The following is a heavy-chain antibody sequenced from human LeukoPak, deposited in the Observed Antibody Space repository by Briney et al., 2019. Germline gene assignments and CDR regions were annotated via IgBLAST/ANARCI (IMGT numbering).Heavy chain of an antibody. J-gene: IGHJ4*02. D-gene: IGHD3-16*01. CDR3: ARDPRGGDFDY. V-gene: IGHV3-48*04. CDR1: GFRFSSYS. CDR2: ISHTGSTM. Sequence: GGSLRLSCAASGFRFSSYSMNWVRQAPGKGLEWISYISHTGSTMSYADSVKGRFTISRDNAKNSLYLQMNSLRAEDTAVYYCARDPRGGDFDYWGQGTLVTVSS.